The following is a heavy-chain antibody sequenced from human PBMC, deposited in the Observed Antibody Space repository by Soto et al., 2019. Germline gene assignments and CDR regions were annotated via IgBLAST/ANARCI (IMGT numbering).Heavy chain of an antibody. J-gene: IGHJ5*02. V-gene: IGHV1-8*01. CDR3: ARYIYGQGFKA. CDR1: GDIFTNFD. Sequence: QVQLVQPGAVVRKPGASVKVSCKASGDIFTNFDFNWVRQATGQGLEWIGWMRANSGDTGHDQKFQCRVSMTRDTSMSTAYMELSSLRAEDTAVYYCARYIYGQGFKAWGQGTLVFVSS. CDR2: MRANSGDT. D-gene: IGHD3-3*02.